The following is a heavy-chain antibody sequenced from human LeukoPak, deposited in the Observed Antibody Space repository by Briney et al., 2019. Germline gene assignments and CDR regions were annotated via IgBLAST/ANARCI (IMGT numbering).Heavy chain of an antibody. J-gene: IGHJ4*02. V-gene: IGHV4-61*02. Sequence: SQTLSLTCTVSGGSISSGGYYWSWIRQPAGKGLEWIGRIYTSGNTNYNPSLKSRVTISVDTSKNQFSLKLSSVTAADTAVYYWAKEGGFSYGGAPLHFDYWGQGTLVTVSS. CDR2: IYTSGNT. D-gene: IGHD5-18*01. CDR1: GGSISSGGYY. CDR3: AKEGGFSYGGAPLHFDY.